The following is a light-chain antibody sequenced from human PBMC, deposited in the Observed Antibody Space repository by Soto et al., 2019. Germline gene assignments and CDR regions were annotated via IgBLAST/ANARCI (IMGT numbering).Light chain of an antibody. CDR3: SSYTSSSTSYV. Sequence: QSVLTQPASVSGSPGQSITISCTGTSRDVGNYNYVSWFQQHPGKAPKLMIYEVNNRSSGVSDRFFGSKSGNTASLTISGLQAEDEADYYCSSYTSSSTSYVFGTGTKLTVL. CDR2: EVN. J-gene: IGLJ1*01. V-gene: IGLV2-14*01. CDR1: SRDVGNYNY.